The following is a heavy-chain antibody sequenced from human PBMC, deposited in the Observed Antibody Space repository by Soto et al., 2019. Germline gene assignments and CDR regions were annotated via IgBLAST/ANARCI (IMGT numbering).Heavy chain of an antibody. CDR3: VRGSVYNWRGDY. CDR2: INSDGSTT. D-gene: IGHD1-20*01. Sequence: EVQLVESGGGLVQPGGSLRLSCAASGFTFSNYWMHWVRQAAGKGLVWVSRINSDGSTTGNADSVKGRFTISRDNAKNTLYLQMNSLRAEDTAVYYCVRGSVYNWRGDYWGQGTLVTVSS. J-gene: IGHJ4*02. V-gene: IGHV3-74*01. CDR1: GFTFSNYW.